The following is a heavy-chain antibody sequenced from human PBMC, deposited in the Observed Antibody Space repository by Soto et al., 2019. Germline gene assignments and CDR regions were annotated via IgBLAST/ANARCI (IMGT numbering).Heavy chain of an antibody. CDR1: GRSFSGYY. CDR2: INHSGST. D-gene: IGHD4-17*01. V-gene: IGHV4-34*01. CDR3: ARGSYGNRYYYYYMDV. J-gene: IGHJ6*03. Sequence: PSETLSLTCAVYGRSFSGYYWSWIRQPPGKGLEWIGEINHSGSTNYNPSLKSRVTISVDTSKNQFSLKLSSVTAADTAVYYCARGSYGNRYYYYYMDVWXKGTTVTVSS.